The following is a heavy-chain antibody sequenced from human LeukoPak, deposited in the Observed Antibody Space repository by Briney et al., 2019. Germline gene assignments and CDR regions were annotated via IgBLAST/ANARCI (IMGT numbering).Heavy chain of an antibody. CDR3: ARDNQYYYGSGSYYLPAPFDH. Sequence: ASVKVSCKASGYTFTGYYMHWVRQAPGQGLEWMGWINPNSGGTNYAQKFQGRVTMTRDTSISTAYMELSRLRSDDTAVYYCARDNQYYYGSGSYYLPAPFDHWGQGTLVTVSS. CDR1: GYTFTGYY. CDR2: INPNSGGT. D-gene: IGHD3-10*01. J-gene: IGHJ4*02. V-gene: IGHV1-2*02.